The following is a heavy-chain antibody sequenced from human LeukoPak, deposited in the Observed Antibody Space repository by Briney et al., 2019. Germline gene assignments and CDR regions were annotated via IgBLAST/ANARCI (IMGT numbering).Heavy chain of an antibody. Sequence: SETLSLTCTVPGDSISSYYWSWIRQPAGKGLEWIGRVYVTGSTNLNPALQSRVTMSVDTSKNQFSLKLTSVTAAHTAVYYCARDRQWLVDHWGQGTLVTVSS. V-gene: IGHV4-4*07. CDR1: GDSISSYY. D-gene: IGHD6-19*01. CDR3: ARDRQWLVDH. J-gene: IGHJ5*02. CDR2: VYVTGST.